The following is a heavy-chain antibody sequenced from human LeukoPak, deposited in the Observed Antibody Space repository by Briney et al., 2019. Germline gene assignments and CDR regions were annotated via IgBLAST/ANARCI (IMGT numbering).Heavy chain of an antibody. D-gene: IGHD6-19*01. J-gene: IGHJ4*02. Sequence: GGSLRFSCAASGFTFSTYWMSWVRQAPGKGLEWVANIKQDGSEKYYVDSVKGRFTISRDNSKNTLYLQMNSLRAEDTAVYYCAKDLTPKGYSSGWYSDWGQGTLVTVSS. CDR3: AKDLTPKGYSSGWYSD. CDR2: IKQDGSEK. V-gene: IGHV3-7*01. CDR1: GFTFSTYW.